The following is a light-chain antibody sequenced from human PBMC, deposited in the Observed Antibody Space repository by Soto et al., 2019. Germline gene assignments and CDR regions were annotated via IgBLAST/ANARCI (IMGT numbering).Light chain of an antibody. Sequence: EIVMTQSPATLSVSPGERGTLSCRASQSVNSNLAWYQQKPGQAPRLLIDGASTRATGIPARFSGSGSGTEFTLTISSLQSEDFAVYYCQQYVTSSPRTFGQGTKVEIK. CDR1: QSVNSN. J-gene: IGKJ1*01. V-gene: IGKV3D-15*01. CDR2: GAS. CDR3: QQYVTSSPRT.